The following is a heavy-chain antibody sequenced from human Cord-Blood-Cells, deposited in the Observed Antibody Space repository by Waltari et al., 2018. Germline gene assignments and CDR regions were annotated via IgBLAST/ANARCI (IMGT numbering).Heavy chain of an antibody. CDR1: GGSISSYY. CDR2: IYYSGST. Sequence: QVQLQESGPGLVKPSETLSLTCTVSGGSISSYYWSWIRQPPGKGLEWIGYIYYSGSTNYNPSLKSRVTISVDTSKNQFSLKLSSVTAADTAVYYCARGIAAQSFDYWGQGTLDTVSS. V-gene: IGHV4-59*01. CDR3: ARGIAAQSFDY. J-gene: IGHJ4*02. D-gene: IGHD6-13*01.